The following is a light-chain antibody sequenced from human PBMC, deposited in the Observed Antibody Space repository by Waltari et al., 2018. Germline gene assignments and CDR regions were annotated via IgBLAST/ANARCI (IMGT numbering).Light chain of an antibody. V-gene: IGKV3-20*01. CDR2: GAT. J-gene: IGKJ1*01. CDR3: QNYVRLPAT. Sequence: EIVLTQSPGTLSLSPGERATLSCRASQSVSRSLAWYQQKPGQAPRLLIYGATTRATGIPDRFTGSGSGTDFSLTISSLEPEDFATYFCQNYVRLPATFGQGTKVEIK. CDR1: QSVSRS.